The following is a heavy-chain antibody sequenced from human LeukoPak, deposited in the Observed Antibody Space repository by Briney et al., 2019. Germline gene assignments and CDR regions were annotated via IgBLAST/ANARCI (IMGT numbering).Heavy chain of an antibody. J-gene: IGHJ3*02. CDR1: GFTFDDFG. CDR3: ARGLNDYGDYERAFDI. Sequence: GGSLRLSCAASGFTFDDFGMSWVRQAPGKGLEWVSGIKWNGGSTGYADSVKGRFTISRDNAKNSLYLQMNSLRAEGTALYYCARGLNDYGDYERAFDIWGQGTKVTVSS. D-gene: IGHD4-17*01. CDR2: IKWNGGST. V-gene: IGHV3-20*04.